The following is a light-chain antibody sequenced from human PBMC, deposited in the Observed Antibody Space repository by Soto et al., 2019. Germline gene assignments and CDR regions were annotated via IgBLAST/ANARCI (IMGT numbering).Light chain of an antibody. CDR1: QSLLHTNGYNY. V-gene: IGKV2-28*01. J-gene: IGKJ4*01. Sequence: DVVMTQSPLSLPVTPGEPASISCRSSQSLLHTNGYNYLDWYLQKPGQSPQLLIYLGSNRASGVPDRFSGSGSGPDFTLKISRVQAEDVGVYYCMQALHTPPVTFGGGTKLEIK. CDR3: MQALHTPPVT. CDR2: LGS.